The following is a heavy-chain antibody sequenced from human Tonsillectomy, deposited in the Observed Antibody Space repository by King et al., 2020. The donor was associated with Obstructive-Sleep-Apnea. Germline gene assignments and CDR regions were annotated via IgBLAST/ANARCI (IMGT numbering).Heavy chain of an antibody. Sequence: VQLVESGGGVVQPGRSLRLSCAASGFTFSSYAMHWVRQAPGKGLEWVAVISYDGGNKYYADSVKGRFILSRDNSKNTLGLQMNSLRAEDTAVYYCARDFTMITFGGVIVDWGQGTLVTVSS. V-gene: IGHV3-30*04. CDR3: ARDFTMITFGGVIVD. J-gene: IGHJ4*02. D-gene: IGHD3-16*02. CDR2: ISYDGGNK. CDR1: GFTFSSYA.